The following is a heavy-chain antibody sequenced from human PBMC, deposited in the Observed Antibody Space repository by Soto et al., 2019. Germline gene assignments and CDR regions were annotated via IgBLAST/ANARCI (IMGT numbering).Heavy chain of an antibody. CDR1: GFSLSNARMG. CDR2: IFSNDEE. Sequence: QVTLKESGPVLVKPTETLTLTCTVSGFSLSNARMGVSWIRQPPGKALEWLAHIFSNDEESYSTSLKSRLTIAKDTSKSQVVLTMTNMDPVDTATYYCARFIAARPGGWYYYMDVWGKGTTVTVSS. V-gene: IGHV2-26*01. CDR3: ARFIAARPGGWYYYMDV. D-gene: IGHD6-6*01. J-gene: IGHJ6*03.